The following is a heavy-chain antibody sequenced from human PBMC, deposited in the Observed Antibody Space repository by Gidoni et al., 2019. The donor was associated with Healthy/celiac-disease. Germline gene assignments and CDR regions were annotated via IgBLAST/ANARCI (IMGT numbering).Heavy chain of an antibody. Sequence: QVQLVESGGGVVQPGRSLRLSCAASGFTVSSYGISWVRQAPGKGLEWVAVIWYDGSNKYYADSVKGRFTISRDNSKNTLYLQMNSLRAEDTAVYYCARSIAGPAGAFDIWGQGTMVTVSS. CDR2: IWYDGSNK. D-gene: IGHD6-6*01. CDR1: GFTVSSYG. V-gene: IGHV3-33*01. CDR3: ARSIAGPAGAFDI. J-gene: IGHJ3*02.